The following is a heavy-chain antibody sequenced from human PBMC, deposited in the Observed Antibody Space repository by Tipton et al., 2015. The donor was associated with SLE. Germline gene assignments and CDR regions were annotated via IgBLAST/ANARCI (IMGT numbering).Heavy chain of an antibody. J-gene: IGHJ3*02. CDR3: ARGYDYDVNAFDI. D-gene: IGHD3-16*01. CDR1: GDSISGYY. V-gene: IGHV4-4*07. CDR2: IYSSGST. Sequence: TLSLTCTVSGDSISGYYWNWIRQPAGKGPEWIGRIYSSGSTNYNPSLKSRVTLSVDTSKNQFSLKLTSVTAADTAVYYCARGYDYDVNAFDIWGQGTMVTVSS.